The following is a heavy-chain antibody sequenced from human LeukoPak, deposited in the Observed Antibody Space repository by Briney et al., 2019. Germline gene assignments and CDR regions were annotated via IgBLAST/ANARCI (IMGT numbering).Heavy chain of an antibody. V-gene: IGHV4-4*02. D-gene: IGHD2-21*02. CDR1: GGSISSSNW. CDR3: ARLAVVVTARPDY. J-gene: IGHJ4*02. Sequence: SETLSLTCAVSGGSISSSNWWSWVRQPPGKGLEWIGEIYHSGSTNYNPSLKSRVTISVDKSKNQFSLKLSSVTAADMAVYYCARLAVVVTARPDYWGQGTLVTVSS. CDR2: IYHSGST.